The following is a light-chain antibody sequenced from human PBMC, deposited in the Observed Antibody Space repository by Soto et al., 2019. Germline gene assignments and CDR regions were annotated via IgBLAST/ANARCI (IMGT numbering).Light chain of an antibody. CDR1: SSDVGGYNY. CDR2: DDS. J-gene: IGLJ2*01. CDR3: SSYTSSSTLVV. V-gene: IGLV2-14*01. Sequence: QSALTQPASVSGSPGQSITISCTGTSSDVGGYNYVSWYQQHPGKAPKLMIYDDSNRPSGVSNRFSGSKSGNTASLTISGLQAEDEADYYCSSYTSSSTLVVFGGGTKVTVL.